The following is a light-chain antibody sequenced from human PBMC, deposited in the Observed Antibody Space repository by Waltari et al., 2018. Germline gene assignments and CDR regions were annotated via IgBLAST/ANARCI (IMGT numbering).Light chain of an antibody. CDR1: SGHSNNI. V-gene: IGLV4-69*01. J-gene: IGLJ3*02. CDR2: VNSDGSH. CDR3: QTGGHGTWV. Sequence: QLVLTQSPSASASLGASVKLTCTLSSGHSNNIIAWLQQRPEKGPRYLMKVNSDGSHNKGDVSPDRFSGSSSGAERYLTISSVQSEDEADYYCQTGGHGTWVFGGGTTLTVL.